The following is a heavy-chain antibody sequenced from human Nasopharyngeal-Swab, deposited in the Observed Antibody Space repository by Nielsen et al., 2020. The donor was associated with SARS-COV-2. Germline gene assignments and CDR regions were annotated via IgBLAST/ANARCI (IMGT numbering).Heavy chain of an antibody. CDR2: ISSSGSTR. J-gene: IGHJ4*02. D-gene: IGHD2-21*02. Sequence: GESLKISCAASGFTFSDYYMSWIRQAPGKGLEWVSYISSSGSTRYYADSAKGRFTISRDNAKNSLYLQMNSLRAEDTAVYYCATLANIVVVTAILNGDYFDYWGQGTLVTVSS. CDR3: ATLANIVVVTAILNGDYFDY. V-gene: IGHV3-11*01. CDR1: GFTFSDYY.